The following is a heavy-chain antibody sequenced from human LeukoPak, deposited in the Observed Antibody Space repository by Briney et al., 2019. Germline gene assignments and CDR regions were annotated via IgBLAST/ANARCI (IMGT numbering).Heavy chain of an antibody. CDR2: IYYSGST. D-gene: IGHD3-16*01. CDR3: ARDLLGAMHSAFDI. CDR1: GGSISSSSYY. J-gene: IGHJ3*02. V-gene: IGHV4-39*07. Sequence: SETLSLTCTVSGGSISSSSYYWGWIRQPPGKGLEWIVSIYYSGSTYYNPSLKSRVTISVDTSKNQFSLKLSSVTAADTAVYYCARDLLGAMHSAFDIWGQGTMVTVSS.